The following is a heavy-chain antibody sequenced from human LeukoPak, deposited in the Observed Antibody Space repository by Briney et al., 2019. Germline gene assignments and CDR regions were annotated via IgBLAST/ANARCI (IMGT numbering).Heavy chain of an antibody. CDR2: ISASGDRI. Sequence: GGSLRFSCTASGFIFSSQAMHWVRQAPGKGLEWVSGISASGDRIFYADSVKGRFTISRDNSKNTLYLQMNSLRAEDTAVYYCAKYIVGYNSGNRGFDPWGQGTLVTVSS. J-gene: IGHJ5*02. CDR1: GFIFSSQA. D-gene: IGHD6-19*01. CDR3: AKYIVGYNSGNRGFDP. V-gene: IGHV3-23*01.